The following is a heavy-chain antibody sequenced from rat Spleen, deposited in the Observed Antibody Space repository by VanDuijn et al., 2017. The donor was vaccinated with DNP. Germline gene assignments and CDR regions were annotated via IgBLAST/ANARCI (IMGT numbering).Heavy chain of an antibody. J-gene: IGHJ2*01. CDR2: LSFDGTTS. Sequence: EVQVVESGGGLVQPGRSMTVSCAVSGFTFSNSDMAWVRQAPTKGLEWVASLSFDGTTSYYRDSVKGRFTISRDNTKSTLYLQMDSLRSEDTATYYCVRYIYNNFGFDYWGQGVTVTVSS. D-gene: IGHD1-10*01. CDR3: VRYIYNNFGFDY. V-gene: IGHV5-25*01. CDR1: GFTFSNSD.